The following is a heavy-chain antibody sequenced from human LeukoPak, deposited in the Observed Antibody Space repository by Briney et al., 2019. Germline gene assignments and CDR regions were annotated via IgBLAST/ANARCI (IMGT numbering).Heavy chain of an antibody. D-gene: IGHD3-22*01. CDR3: ARWWDDGSGYSYNYGMDV. CDR1: GYTFTSYY. Sequence: GASVKVSCKASGYTFTSYYMHWVRQAPGQGLEWMGVINPSGGSTSYPQKFQGRVTMTRDTSTSTVYMELSSLRSEDTAVYYCARWWDDGSGYSYNYGMDVWGQGTTVTVSS. J-gene: IGHJ6*02. V-gene: IGHV1-46*01. CDR2: INPSGGST.